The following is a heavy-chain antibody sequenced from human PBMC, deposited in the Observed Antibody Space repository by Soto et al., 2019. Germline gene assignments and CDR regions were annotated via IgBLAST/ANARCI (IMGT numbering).Heavy chain of an antibody. CDR1: GGSFSGYY. CDR2: INHSGST. Sequence: SETLSLTCAVYGGSFSGYYWSWIRQPPGKGLEWIGEINHSGSTNYNPSLKSRVTISVDTSKNQFSLKLSSVTAADTAVYYCARCRRVVVAATPFYYYGMDVWGQGTTVTVSS. V-gene: IGHV4-34*01. J-gene: IGHJ6*02. CDR3: ARCRRVVVAATPFYYYGMDV. D-gene: IGHD2-15*01.